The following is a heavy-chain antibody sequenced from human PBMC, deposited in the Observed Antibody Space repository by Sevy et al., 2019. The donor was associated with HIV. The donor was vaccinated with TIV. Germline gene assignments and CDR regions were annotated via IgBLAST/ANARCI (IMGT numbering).Heavy chain of an antibody. V-gene: IGHV1-2*02. CDR2: INPNSGGT. D-gene: IGHD6-6*01. J-gene: IGHJ6*02. Sequence: ASVKVSCKASGYTFTGYYMHWVRQAPGQGLEWMGWINPNSGGTNYAQKFQGRVTMTRDTSISTAYMELSRLRSDDTAVYYCARDREYSSSVYYYYGMDVWGQGTTVTVSS. CDR1: GYTFTGYY. CDR3: ARDREYSSSVYYYYGMDV.